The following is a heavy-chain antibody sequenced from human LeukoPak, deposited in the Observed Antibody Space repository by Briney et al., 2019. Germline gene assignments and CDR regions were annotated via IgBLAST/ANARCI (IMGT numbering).Heavy chain of an antibody. D-gene: IGHD3-3*01. V-gene: IGHV3-9*01. J-gene: IGHJ4*02. CDR3: AKVVDFWSGYRYFDY. CDR1: GFTFDDYA. CDR2: ITWNSGTI. Sequence: GGSLRLSCAASGFTFDDYAMHWVRQAPGKGLEWVSGITWNSGTIDYADSVKGRFTISRDNSKNTLYLRTNSLRAEDTAVYYCAKVVDFWSGYRYFDYWGQGTLVTVSS.